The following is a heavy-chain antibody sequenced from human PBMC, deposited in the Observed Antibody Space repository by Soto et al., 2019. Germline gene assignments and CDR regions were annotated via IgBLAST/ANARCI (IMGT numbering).Heavy chain of an antibody. CDR1: EFTFRSYW. D-gene: IGHD1-7*01. V-gene: IGHV3-74*01. Sequence: LRLSCAASEFTFRSYWMHWVRQSPGKGLVWVSRISGDGSSTNYADSVKGRFTISRDNAKNTVYLQIDSLRAEDTAVYYCARSLPGTYGAFDLWGQGTVVTVSS. CDR3: ARSLPGTYGAFDL. CDR2: ISGDGSST. J-gene: IGHJ3*01.